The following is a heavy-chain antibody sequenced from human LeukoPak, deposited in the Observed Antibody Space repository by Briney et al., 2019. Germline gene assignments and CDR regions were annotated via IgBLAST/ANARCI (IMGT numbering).Heavy chain of an antibody. Sequence: SETLSLTCTVSGGSISSYYWSWIRQPPGKRLEWIGYIYYSGSTNYNPSLMSRVTISVDTSKNQFSLKLSSVTAADTAVYYCARTITIFGVVIENWFDPWGQGTLVTVSS. D-gene: IGHD3-3*01. J-gene: IGHJ5*02. CDR1: GGSISSYY. CDR2: IYYSGST. CDR3: ARTITIFGVVIENWFDP. V-gene: IGHV4-59*01.